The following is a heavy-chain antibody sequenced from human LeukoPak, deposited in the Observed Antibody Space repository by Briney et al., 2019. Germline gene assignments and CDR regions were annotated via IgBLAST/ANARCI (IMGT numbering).Heavy chain of an antibody. CDR2: INHSGST. Sequence: SETLSLTCAVHGVSLSGYYWSWIRQPPGKGLEWIGEINHSGSTNYNPSLKSRVTISVDTSKNQFSLKLSSVTAADTAVYYCARIPSYGDFAGKNGYWGQGTLVTVSS. CDR3: ARIPSYGDFAGKNGY. CDR1: GVSLSGYY. V-gene: IGHV4-34*01. D-gene: IGHD5-18*01. J-gene: IGHJ4*02.